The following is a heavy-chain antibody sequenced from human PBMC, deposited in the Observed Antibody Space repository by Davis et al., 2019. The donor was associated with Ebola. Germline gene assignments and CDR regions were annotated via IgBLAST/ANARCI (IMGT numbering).Heavy chain of an antibody. V-gene: IGHV3-7*03. CDR2: IKQDGSEK. Sequence: GESLKISCAASGFTFSSYWMSWVRQAPGKGLEWVANIKQDGSEKYYVDSVKGRFTISRDNAKNSLYLQMDSLRAEDTAVYYCARAGGWVFDYWGQGTLVTVSS. CDR1: GFTFSSYW. CDR3: ARAGGWVFDY. D-gene: IGHD6-19*01. J-gene: IGHJ4*02.